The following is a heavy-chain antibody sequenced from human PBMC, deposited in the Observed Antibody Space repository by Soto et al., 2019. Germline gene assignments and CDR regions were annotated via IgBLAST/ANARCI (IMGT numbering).Heavy chain of an antibody. J-gene: IGHJ4*02. D-gene: IGHD3-3*01. CDR3: ARRHELATMVGVVITRHSPDWEH. CDR2: ISHSGST. CDR1: FGSLSGDY. V-gene: IGHV4-34*01. Sequence: PSETLSLTCAVFFGSLSGDYWSWIRQSPGKGLEWFGEISHSGSTNSHPSLKSRVTISVDTSKNQFSLKLNSVTAADTAVYYCARRHELATMVGVVITRHSPDWEHWGQGTLVTVS.